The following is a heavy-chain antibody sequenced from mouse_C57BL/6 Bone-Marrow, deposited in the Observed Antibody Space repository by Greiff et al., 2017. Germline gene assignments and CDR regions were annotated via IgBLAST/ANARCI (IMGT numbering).Heavy chain of an antibody. J-gene: IGHJ3*01. CDR1: GYTFTSYW. CDR3: ARGGYYYGSSGFAY. Sequence: VQLQQPGAELVMPGASVKLSCKASGYTFTSYWMHWVKQRPGQGLEWIGEIDPSDSYTNYNQKFKGKSTWTVDKSSSTAYMLLSSLTSEDSAVYYCARGGYYYGSSGFAYWGQGTLVTVSA. V-gene: IGHV1-69*01. D-gene: IGHD1-1*01. CDR2: IDPSDSYT.